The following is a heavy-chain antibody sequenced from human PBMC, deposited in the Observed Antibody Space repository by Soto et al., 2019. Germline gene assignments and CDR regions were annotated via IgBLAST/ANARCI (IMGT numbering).Heavy chain of an antibody. CDR2: IYYSGST. CDR1: GGSISSGGYY. Sequence: QVQLQESGPGLVKPSQTLSLTCTVSGGSISSGGYYWSWIRQHPGKGLEWIGYIYYSGSTYYNPSLKSRVTISVDTSKNQFSLKLSCVTAADTAVYYCAREGDAGSGSSSGYFDHWGRGTLVTVSS. J-gene: IGHJ2*01. D-gene: IGHD3-10*01. CDR3: AREGDAGSGSSSGYFDH. V-gene: IGHV4-31*03.